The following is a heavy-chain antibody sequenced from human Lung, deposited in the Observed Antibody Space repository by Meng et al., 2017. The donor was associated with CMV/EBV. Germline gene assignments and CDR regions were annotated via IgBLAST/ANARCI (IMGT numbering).Heavy chain of an antibody. CDR1: GFIFSSAW. CDR3: TTDAYGVVVPCDY. D-gene: IGHD3-3*01. J-gene: IGHJ4*02. Sequence: GGSLRLXCGASGFIFSSAWMSWVRQAPGKGLEWVGRIRSKTNGGTTDYAAPVEGRLTISRDDSRSTLYLQMNSLKTEDTAVYYCTTDAYGVVVPCDYWGPGTXVTVSS. CDR2: IRSKTNGGTT. V-gene: IGHV3-15*01.